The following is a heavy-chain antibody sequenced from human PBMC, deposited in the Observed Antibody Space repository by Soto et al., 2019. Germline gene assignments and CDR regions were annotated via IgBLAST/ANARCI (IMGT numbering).Heavy chain of an antibody. CDR1: GYSFTSYW. Sequence: ASVKVSCKGSGYSFTSYWIGWVRQMPGKGLEWMGIIYPGDSDTRYSPSFQGQVTISADKSISTAYLQWSSLKASDTAMYYCARHSPYYYYYMDVWGKGTTVTVSS. V-gene: IGHV5-51*01. CDR3: ARHSPYYYYYMDV. CDR2: IYPGDSDT. J-gene: IGHJ6*03.